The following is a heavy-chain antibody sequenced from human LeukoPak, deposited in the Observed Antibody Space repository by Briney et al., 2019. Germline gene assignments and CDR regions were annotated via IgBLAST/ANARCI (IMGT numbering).Heavy chain of an antibody. D-gene: IGHD2-2*01. J-gene: IGHJ4*02. Sequence: ASVTVSCKASGYTFTGYFMQWVRQAPGQGLEWMGWINPNRGGTNYAQKFQGRVTMTRDTSISTAYMELSRLKSDDTAVYYCAPLNLGYCSSPSCRGGYWARETLVSVSS. CDR3: APLNLGYCSSPSCRGGY. V-gene: IGHV1-2*02. CDR1: GYTFTGYF. CDR2: INPNRGGT.